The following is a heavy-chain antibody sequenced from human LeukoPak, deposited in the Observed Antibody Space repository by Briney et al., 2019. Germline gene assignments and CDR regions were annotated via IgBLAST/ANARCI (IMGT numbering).Heavy chain of an antibody. Sequence: GGSLRLSCAASGFTFSSYAMSWVRQAPGKGLEWVSAISGSGGSTYYADSVKGRFTISRDNSKNTLYLQMNSLRAEDTAVYYCAKDLVYCSSTSCHYYYFGMDVWGQGTTVTVSS. CDR1: GFTFSSYA. CDR2: ISGSGGST. D-gene: IGHD2-2*01. V-gene: IGHV3-23*01. CDR3: AKDLVYCSSTSCHYYYFGMDV. J-gene: IGHJ6*02.